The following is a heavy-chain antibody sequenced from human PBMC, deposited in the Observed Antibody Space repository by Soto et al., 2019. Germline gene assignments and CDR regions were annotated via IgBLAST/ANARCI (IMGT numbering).Heavy chain of an antibody. CDR1: GGSISSGDYY. CDR3: ASRLFDLYYDILTGYYNTGWYFDL. V-gene: IGHV4-39*01. J-gene: IGHJ2*01. D-gene: IGHD3-9*01. Sequence: SETLSLTCTVSGGSISSGDYYWGWIRQPPGKGLEWIGSIYYSGSTYYNPSLKSRVTISVDTSKNQFSLKLSSVTAADTAVYYCASRLFDLYYDILTGYYNTGWYFDLWGRGTLVTVSS. CDR2: IYYSGST.